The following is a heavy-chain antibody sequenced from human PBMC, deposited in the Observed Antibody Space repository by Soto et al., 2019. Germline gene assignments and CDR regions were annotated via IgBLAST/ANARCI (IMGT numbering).Heavy chain of an antibody. CDR3: ATETNIADGQDY. Sequence: GSLRLSCAASGFTFSSYGMHWVRQAPGKGLEWVAVISYDGSNKYYADSVKGRFTISRDNSKNTLYLQMNSLRAEDTAVYYCATETNIADGQDYWGQGTLVTVSS. J-gene: IGHJ4*02. D-gene: IGHD6-13*01. CDR2: ISYDGSNK. CDR1: GFTFSSYG. V-gene: IGHV3-30*03.